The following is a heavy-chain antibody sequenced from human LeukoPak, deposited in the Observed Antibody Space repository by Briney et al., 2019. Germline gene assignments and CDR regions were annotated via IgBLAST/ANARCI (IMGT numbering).Heavy chain of an antibody. CDR3: ARDPTTLYYYDSSGYLRAFDI. V-gene: IGHV1-18*01. D-gene: IGHD3-22*01. Sequence: WASVKVSCKASGYTFTSYGISWVRQAPGQGLEWMGWISAYNGNTNYAQKLQGRVTMTTDTSTSTAYMELRSLRSDDTAVYYCARDPTTLYYYDSSGYLRAFDIWGQGTMVTVSS. J-gene: IGHJ3*02. CDR2: ISAYNGNT. CDR1: GYTFTSYG.